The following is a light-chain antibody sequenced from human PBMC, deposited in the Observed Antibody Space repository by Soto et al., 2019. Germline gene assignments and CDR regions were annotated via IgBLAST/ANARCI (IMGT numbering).Light chain of an antibody. CDR2: AAA. Sequence: EIVMTQSPAALFVSLGERVTLSCRASQSVGKNLAWYQQRPGQGPRLLIFAAADRATDIPVRFSGSGSGTDFTLTISSLQFEVAAIIYCQEYNNWLPRRCGRGPKVDIK. V-gene: IGKV3-15*01. CDR1: QSVGKN. J-gene: IGKJ1*01. CDR3: QEYNNWLPRR.